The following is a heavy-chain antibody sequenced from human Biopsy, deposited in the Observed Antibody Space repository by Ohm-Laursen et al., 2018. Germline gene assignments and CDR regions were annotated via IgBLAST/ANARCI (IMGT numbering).Heavy chain of an antibody. CDR3: ASDLNGDPSAFDY. V-gene: IGHV3-23*01. CDR1: GFSFSDYH. J-gene: IGHJ4*02. D-gene: IGHD4-17*01. Sequence: SLRLSCAASGFSFSDYHMRWIRQAPGKGLDWVSSIDSSAASTFYADSVKGRFTISRDNSKNTLFLQMNSLRAADTAIYYCASDLNGDPSAFDYWGQGTPVTVSS. CDR2: IDSSAAST.